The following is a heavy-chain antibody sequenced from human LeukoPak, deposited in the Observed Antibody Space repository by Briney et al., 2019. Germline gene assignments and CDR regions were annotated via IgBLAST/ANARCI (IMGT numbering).Heavy chain of an antibody. CDR2: INTGNGNT. CDR3: ARHSLTYPAGFDY. D-gene: IGHD2/OR15-2a*01. CDR1: GYTFTTYA. V-gene: IGHV1-3*04. Sequence: GASVKVSCKASGYTFTTYAIHWVRQAPGQRPEWMGWINTGNGNTKHSQNFQGRVTITRDTSASAAYMELSSLRSEDTAVYYCARHSLTYPAGFDYWGQGTLVTVSS. J-gene: IGHJ4*02.